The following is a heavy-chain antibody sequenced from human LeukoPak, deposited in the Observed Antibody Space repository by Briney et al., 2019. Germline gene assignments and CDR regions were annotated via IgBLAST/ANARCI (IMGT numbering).Heavy chain of an antibody. CDR3: ATTSYCSGGSCYSEDY. CDR2: INPNSGGT. Sequence: ASVKVSCKASGSTFTGYYMHWVRQAPGQGLEWMGWINPNSGGTNYAQKFQGRVTMTRDTSISTAYMELSRLRSDDTAVYYCATTSYCSGGSCYSEDYWGQGTLVTVSS. CDR1: GSTFTGYY. J-gene: IGHJ4*02. D-gene: IGHD2-15*01. V-gene: IGHV1-2*02.